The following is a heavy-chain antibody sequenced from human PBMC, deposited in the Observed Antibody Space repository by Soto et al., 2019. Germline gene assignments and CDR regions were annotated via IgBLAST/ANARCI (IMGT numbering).Heavy chain of an antibody. V-gene: IGHV1-69*13. CDR1: GGTFSSYA. CDR2: IIPIFGTA. Sequence: SVKVSCKASGGTFSSYAISWVRQAPGQGLEWMGGIIPIFGTANYAQKFQGRVTITADESTSTAYMELSSLRSEDTAVYYCAARENVMIVVFITPDYWGQGTLVTVSS. D-gene: IGHD3-22*01. CDR3: AARENVMIVVFITPDY. J-gene: IGHJ4*02.